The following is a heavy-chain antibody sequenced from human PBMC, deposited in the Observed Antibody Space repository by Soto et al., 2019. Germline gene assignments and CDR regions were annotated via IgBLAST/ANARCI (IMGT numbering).Heavy chain of an antibody. Sequence: PWGCLTFSCAPSEFSFDGYALAWVRQAPGSGLEWVAGINWNGKTLGYADSLKGRFGISRDNATNCLFLELNSLTVEDTALYYCAKDIVPGIYSGNFYHLGPGTMVTVSS. J-gene: IGHJ4*02. V-gene: IGHV3-9*01. CDR2: INWNGKTL. CDR1: EFSFDGYA. CDR3: AKDIVPGIYSGNFYH. D-gene: IGHD1-7*01.